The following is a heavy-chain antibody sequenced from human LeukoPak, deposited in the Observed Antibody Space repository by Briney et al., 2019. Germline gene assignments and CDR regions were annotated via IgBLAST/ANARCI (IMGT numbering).Heavy chain of an antibody. D-gene: IGHD6-13*01. CDR3: AREGEYSSSWYGLFDY. J-gene: IGHJ4*02. Sequence: SETLSLTCAVYGGSFSGYYWSWIRQPPGKGLEWIGEINHSGSTNYNPPLKSRVSISVDTSKNQFSLKLSSVTAAETAVYYCAREGEYSSSWYGLFDYWGQGTLVTVSS. CDR1: GGSFSGYY. V-gene: IGHV4-34*01. CDR2: INHSGST.